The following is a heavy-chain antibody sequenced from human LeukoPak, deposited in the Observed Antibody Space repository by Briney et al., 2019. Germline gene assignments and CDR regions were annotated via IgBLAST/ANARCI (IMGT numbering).Heavy chain of an antibody. CDR2: IIPIFGTA. CDR1: GGTLSSYA. V-gene: IGHV1-69*13. Sequence: ASVKVSCKASGGTLSSYAISWVRQAPGQGLEWMGGIIPIFGTANYAQKFQGRVTITADESTSTAYMELSSLRSEDTAVYYCARSPRRYGSGDYWGQGTLVTVSS. D-gene: IGHD3-10*01. J-gene: IGHJ4*02. CDR3: ARSPRRYGSGDY.